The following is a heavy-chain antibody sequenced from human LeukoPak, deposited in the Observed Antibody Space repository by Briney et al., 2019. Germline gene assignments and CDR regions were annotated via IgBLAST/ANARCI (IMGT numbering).Heavy chain of an antibody. CDR1: GFTFSSYD. J-gene: IGHJ6*04. Sequence: GGSLRLSCAASGFTFSSYDMHWVRHATGKGLEWVSAIGTAGDTYYPGSVKGRFTISRDNAQNSLYLQMNSLSAEDTAVYYCAELGITMIGGVWGKGTTVTISS. V-gene: IGHV3-13*01. CDR3: AELGITMIGGV. D-gene: IGHD3-10*02. CDR2: IGTAGDT.